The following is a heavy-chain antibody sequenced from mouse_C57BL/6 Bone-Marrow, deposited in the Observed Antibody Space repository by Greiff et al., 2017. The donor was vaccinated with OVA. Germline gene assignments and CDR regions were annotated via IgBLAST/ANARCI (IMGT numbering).Heavy chain of an antibody. CDR1: GFTFSDFY. V-gene: IGHV7-1*01. D-gene: IGHD1-1*01. Sequence: EVKLVESGGGLVQSGRSLRLSCATSGFTFSDFYMEWVRQAPGKGLEWIAASRNKANDYTTENSASVKGRFIVSRDTSQSILYLQMNALRAEDTAIYYCARDARPLYGSSPFAYWGQGTLVTVSA. J-gene: IGHJ3*01. CDR3: ARDARPLYGSSPFAY. CDR2: SRNKANDYTT.